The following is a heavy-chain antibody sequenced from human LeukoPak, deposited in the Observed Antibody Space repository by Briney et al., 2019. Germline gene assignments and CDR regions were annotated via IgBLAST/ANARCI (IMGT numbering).Heavy chain of an antibody. J-gene: IGHJ4*02. CDR1: GGSISGYY. CDR3: ARWTPYDDTGYYHFDS. D-gene: IGHD3-22*01. CDR2: SYYSGTT. V-gene: IGHV4-59*01. Sequence: SETLSLTCTVSGGSISGYYWSWIRQHPGKGLELIGYSYYSGTTNYDPSLRSRVIISVDTSKNQFSLKVKSVTTADTAVYYCARWTPYDDTGYYHFDSWGQGTLVTVSS.